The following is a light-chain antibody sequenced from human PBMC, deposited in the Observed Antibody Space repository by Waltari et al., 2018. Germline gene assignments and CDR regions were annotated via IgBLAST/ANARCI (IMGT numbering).Light chain of an antibody. J-gene: IGKJ1*01. CDR1: QTITNY. CDR2: GAS. CDR3: QQTYITPRT. V-gene: IGKV1-39*01. Sequence: DIQMTQFPTSLSASVEDRVTITCRASQTITNYLNWYQQKSGKAPRLLIYGASNLQGGVPSRFRGSGSGTDFTLTISNLQPEDFATYYWQQTYITPRTFGQGTKVEIK.